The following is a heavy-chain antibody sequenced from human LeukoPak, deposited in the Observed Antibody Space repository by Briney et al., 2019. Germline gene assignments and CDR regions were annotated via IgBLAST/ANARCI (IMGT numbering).Heavy chain of an antibody. CDR1: GGSFSGYY. D-gene: IGHD5-18*01. CDR3: AREDTAMVSFDY. Sequence: SETLSLTCAVYGGSFSGYYWSWIRQPPGKGLKCIGEINHSGRTNHNPPLKSRVTTSVDTYKKRFSLKLSSVTAADTAVYYCAREDTAMVSFDYWGQGTLVTVSS. V-gene: IGHV4-34*01. J-gene: IGHJ4*02. CDR2: INHSGRT.